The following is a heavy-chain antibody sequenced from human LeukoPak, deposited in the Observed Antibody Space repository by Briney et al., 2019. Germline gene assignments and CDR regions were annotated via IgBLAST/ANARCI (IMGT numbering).Heavy chain of an antibody. J-gene: IGHJ4*02. Sequence: PGGSLRLSCVVSGFTFSNSAMSWVRQAPGKGLEWVSSISGHVHSTYYADSVQGRFTISRDDSKKMLYLQMNNLRADDTAVYYCANHRTPDRYNWNHFDYWGQGTLVTVSS. CDR3: ANHRTPDRYNWNHFDY. D-gene: IGHD1-20*01. CDR1: GFTFSNSA. CDR2: ISGHVHST. V-gene: IGHV3-23*01.